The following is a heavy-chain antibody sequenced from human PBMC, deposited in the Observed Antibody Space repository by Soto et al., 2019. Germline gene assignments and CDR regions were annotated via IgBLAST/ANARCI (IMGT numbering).Heavy chain of an antibody. CDR2: IYHSGST. Sequence: QLQLQESGSGLVKPSQTLSLTCAVSGGSISSGGYSWSWIRQPPGKGLEWIGYIYHSGSTYYNPSRKRRVTISVDRSKNQFSLKLSSVTAADTAVYYCARIYGDGAFDIWGQGTMVTVSS. D-gene: IGHD4-17*01. J-gene: IGHJ3*02. CDR1: GGSISSGGYS. CDR3: ARIYGDGAFDI. V-gene: IGHV4-30-2*01.